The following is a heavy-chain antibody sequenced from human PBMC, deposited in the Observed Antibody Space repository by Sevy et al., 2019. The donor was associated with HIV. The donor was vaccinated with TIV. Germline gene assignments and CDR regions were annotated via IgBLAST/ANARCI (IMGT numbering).Heavy chain of an antibody. CDR3: AKAKFRGKWLQCHYFDY. CDR1: VFTFSSYG. V-gene: IGHV3-30*18. CDR2: ISYDGSNK. Sequence: GGSLRLSCAASVFTFSSYGMHWVRQAPGKGLEWVAVISYDGSNKYYADSVKGRFTISRDNSKNTLYLQMNSLRAEDTAVYYCAKAKFRGKWLQCHYFDYWGQGTLVTVSS. J-gene: IGHJ4*02. D-gene: IGHD5-12*01.